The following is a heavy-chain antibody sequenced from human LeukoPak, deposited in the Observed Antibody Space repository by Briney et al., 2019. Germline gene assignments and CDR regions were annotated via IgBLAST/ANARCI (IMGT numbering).Heavy chain of an antibody. CDR2: IYHSGST. CDR1: GGSISSGGYS. D-gene: IGHD6-13*01. CDR3: ARNLGGSSWVFDY. J-gene: IGHJ4*02. Sequence: SETLSLTCAVSGGSISSGGYSWSWIRQPPGKGPEWIGYIYHSGSTYYNPSLKSRATISVDTSKNQFSLKLSSVTAADTAVYYCARNLGGSSWVFDYWGQGTLVTVSS. V-gene: IGHV4-30-2*02.